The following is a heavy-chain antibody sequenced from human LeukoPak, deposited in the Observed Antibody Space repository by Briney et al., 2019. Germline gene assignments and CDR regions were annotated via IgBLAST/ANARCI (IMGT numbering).Heavy chain of an antibody. Sequence: SETLTLTCTVSGVTVSSGSYYWIRIPQAPGKGLEWVGYIYYSGRTYSNSSLKSRVAISVDTSKNQFSLKLSSVTAADTAVYYCARDRYSSGGSCYRGDAFDIWGQGTMVTVSS. J-gene: IGHJ3*02. CDR3: ARDRYSSGGSCYRGDAFDI. CDR2: IYYSGRT. V-gene: IGHV4-61*01. D-gene: IGHD2-15*01. CDR1: GVTVSSGSYY.